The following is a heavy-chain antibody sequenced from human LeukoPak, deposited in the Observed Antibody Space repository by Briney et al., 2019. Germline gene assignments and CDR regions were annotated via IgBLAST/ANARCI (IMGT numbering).Heavy chain of an antibody. V-gene: IGHV3-53*01. D-gene: IGHD2-21*01. CDR3: ASGDGYLQPY. Sequence: GGSLRLSCAASGFSVSGKLMSWVRQAPGKGLEWVSIIHYDGKIRYAGSVGGRFTIYRDDSENTLFLQMSSLRVDDTAVYFCASGDGYLQPYWGQGTLVTVSS. J-gene: IGHJ4*02. CDR1: GFSVSGKL. CDR2: IHYDGKI.